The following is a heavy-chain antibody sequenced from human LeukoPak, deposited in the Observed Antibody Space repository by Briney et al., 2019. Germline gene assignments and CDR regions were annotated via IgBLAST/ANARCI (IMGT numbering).Heavy chain of an antibody. CDR1: GYTFTSYG. D-gene: IGHD6-19*01. J-gene: IGHJ6*02. Sequence: ASVKVSCKASGYTFTSYGISWVRQAPGQGLEWMGWISAYNGNTNYAQKFQGRVTITADKSTSTAYMELSSLRSEDTAVYYCAKTGPYSSGFYYGMDVWGQGTTVTVSS. V-gene: IGHV1-18*01. CDR2: ISAYNGNT. CDR3: AKTGPYSSGFYYGMDV.